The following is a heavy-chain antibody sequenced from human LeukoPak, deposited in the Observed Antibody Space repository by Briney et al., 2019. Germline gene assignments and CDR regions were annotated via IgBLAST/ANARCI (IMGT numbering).Heavy chain of an antibody. CDR3: ARDPVYCSSTSCREYFQH. Sequence: SVKVSCKASGGTFSSYTISWVRQAPGQGLEWVGSIIPILCIANYAQKFQRRVTITADKSTSTAYMELSSLRSEDTAVHYCARDPVYCSSTSCREYFQHWGQGTLVTVSS. V-gene: IGHV1-69*04. J-gene: IGHJ1*01. CDR1: GGTFSSYT. CDR2: IIPILCIA. D-gene: IGHD2-2*01.